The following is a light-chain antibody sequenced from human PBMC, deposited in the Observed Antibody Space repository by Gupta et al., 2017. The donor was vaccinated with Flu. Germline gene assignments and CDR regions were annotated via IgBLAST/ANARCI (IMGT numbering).Light chain of an antibody. CDR2: KAS. J-gene: IGKJ1*01. V-gene: IGKV1-5*03. CDR1: QSISIW. CDR3: QQYKSYPWT. Sequence: PSTLSASVGDRVTITCRASQSISIWVAWFQKKPGKAPKPLSYKASDLESGVPSRFSGSGSGTEFSLTISSLQPDDFATYYCQQYKSYPWTFGQGTKVEIK.